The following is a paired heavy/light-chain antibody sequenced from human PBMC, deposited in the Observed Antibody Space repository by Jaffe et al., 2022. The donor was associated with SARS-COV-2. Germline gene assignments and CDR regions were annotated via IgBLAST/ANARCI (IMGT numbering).Light chain of an antibody. CDR1: SLRNYY. J-gene: IGLJ2*01. CDR2: GKN. CDR3: NSRDSSGKYPYVV. Sequence: SSELTQDPAVSVALGQTVTITCQGDSLRNYYGSWYQQKPGQAPTLVIYGKNRRPSGIPDRFSGSTSGNTASLTISGAQAEDEADYYCNSRDSSGKYPYVVFGGGTKLTVL. V-gene: IGLV3-19*01.
Heavy chain of an antibody. D-gene: IGHD3-10*01. CDR3: VKCYYGSGWGYHYYYMDV. CDR1: GGAINENNYY. Sequence: QLQLQESGPGLVRPSETLSLTCTVSGGAINENNYYWGWIRQPPGKGLEWIGNFYYSGTTYYTPSLKSRVTISGDTSNNQFSLKLYSVTAADTAVYYCVKCYYGSGWGYHYYYMDVWGKGATVTVSS. V-gene: IGHV4-39*01. J-gene: IGHJ6*03. CDR2: FYYSGTT.